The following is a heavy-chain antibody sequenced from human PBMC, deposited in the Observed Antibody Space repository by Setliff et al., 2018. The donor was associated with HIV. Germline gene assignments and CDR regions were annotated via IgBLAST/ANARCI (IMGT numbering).Heavy chain of an antibody. D-gene: IGHD2-2*01. Sequence: SVKVSCKASGGTFSSYAISWVRQAPGQGLEWMGGIIPIFGTLNYAQKFQGRVTITTDESTSTAYMELSNLKSEDTALYYCAAGGASSTDHLSSFSERSLYILDSWGQGTLVTVSS. V-gene: IGHV1-69*05. CDR1: GGTFSSYA. CDR3: AAGGASSTDHLSSFSERSLYILDS. J-gene: IGHJ4*02. CDR2: IIPIFGTL.